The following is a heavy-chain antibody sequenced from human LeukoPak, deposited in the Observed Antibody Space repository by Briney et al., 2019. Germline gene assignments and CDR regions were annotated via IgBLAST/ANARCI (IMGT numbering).Heavy chain of an antibody. CDR2: IYSGGST. CDR1: GFTVSSNY. Sequence: PGGSLRLSCAASGFTVSSNYMSWVRQAPGKGLEWVSVIYSGGSTYYADSVKGRFTISRDNSKNTLYLQMNSLRAEDTAVYYCAKVGYSSSSGWFDPWGQGTLVTVSS. V-gene: IGHV3-53*01. CDR3: AKVGYSSSSGWFDP. D-gene: IGHD6-6*01. J-gene: IGHJ5*02.